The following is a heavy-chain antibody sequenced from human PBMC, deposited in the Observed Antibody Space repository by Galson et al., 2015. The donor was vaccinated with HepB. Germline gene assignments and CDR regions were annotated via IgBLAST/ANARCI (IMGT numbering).Heavy chain of an antibody. CDR3: ARTARGWFDP. D-gene: IGHD6-6*01. V-gene: IGHV4-59*01. J-gene: IGHJ5*02. CDR2: VYYSGST. Sequence: SETLSLTCTVSGGSIRNYYWSWIRQPPGKGLEWIGYVYYSGSTNYNPSLKSRVTISVDTSKNQFSLKLRSVTAADTAVYYCARTARGWFDPWGQGTLVTVSS. CDR1: GGSIRNYY.